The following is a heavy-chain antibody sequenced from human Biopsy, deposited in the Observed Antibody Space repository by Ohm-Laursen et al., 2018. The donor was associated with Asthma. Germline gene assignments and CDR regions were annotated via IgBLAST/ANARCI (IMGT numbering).Heavy chain of an antibody. V-gene: IGHV3-9*01. D-gene: IGHD1-26*01. CDR2: ISWNSGSI. CDR3: AKGEWELLEANFDY. J-gene: IGHJ4*02. CDR1: GFTFSSYA. Sequence: SLRLSCAASGFTFSSYAMSWVRQAPGKGLEWVSGISWNSGSIGYADSVKGRFTISRDNAKNSLYLQMNSLRAEDTALYYCAKGEWELLEANFDYWGQGTLVTVSS.